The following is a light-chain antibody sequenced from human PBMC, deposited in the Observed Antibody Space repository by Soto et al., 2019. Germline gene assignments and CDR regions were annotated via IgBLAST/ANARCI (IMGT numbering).Light chain of an antibody. V-gene: IGLV2-14*03. CDR1: SSDVGGYNY. CDR2: DVS. Sequence: QSALTQPASVSGSPGQSITISCTGTSSDVGGYNYVSWYQHHPGKAPKLMIYDVSNRPSGVSNRFSGSKSGNTASLTISGLQPEDEADYCSSYTTSNTRQIVFGTGTK. J-gene: IGLJ1*01. CDR3: SSYTTSNTRQIV.